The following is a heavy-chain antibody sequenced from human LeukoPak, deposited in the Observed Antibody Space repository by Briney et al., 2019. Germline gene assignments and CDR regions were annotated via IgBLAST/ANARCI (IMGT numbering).Heavy chain of an antibody. CDR3: VRGSFYGSGSSHVMFDY. V-gene: IGHV3-74*01. D-gene: IGHD3-10*01. CDR2: INSDGRST. Sequence: GESLRLSCAASGFTLSNYWMHWGRQGSGKGLGWVSRINSDGRSTSYAYSVKDRFTIFRENAKNTLYLEMNSLGVEDTAVYYCVRGSFYGSGSSHVMFDYWGQGTLVTVSS. J-gene: IGHJ4*02. CDR1: GFTLSNYW.